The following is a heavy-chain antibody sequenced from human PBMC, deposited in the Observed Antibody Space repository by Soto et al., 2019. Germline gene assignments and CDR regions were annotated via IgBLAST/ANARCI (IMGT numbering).Heavy chain of an antibody. D-gene: IGHD3-16*01. Sequence: QVQLVESGGGVVQPGTSRRLSCVGSGFTFRSYVIHWVCQAPGKGLEWVALTSYDGSNKDYCDSVKGRFTISRDNSRNTVALQMDSLRREDTALYYLARWGTPGGLDVWGQGTLVSVSS. CDR2: TSYDGSNK. J-gene: IGHJ1*01. V-gene: IGHV3-33*05. CDR1: GFTFRSYV. CDR3: ARWGTPGGLDV.